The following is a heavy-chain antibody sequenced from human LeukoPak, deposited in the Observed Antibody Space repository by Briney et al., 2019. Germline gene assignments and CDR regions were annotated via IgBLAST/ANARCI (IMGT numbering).Heavy chain of an antibody. CDR1: GFTFSSYA. Sequence: PGRSLRLSCAASGFTFSSYAMHWVRQAPGKGLDWVAVISYDGSNKYYADSVKGRFTISRDNSKNTLYLQMNSLRAEDTAVYYCARDCSSTSRYVDHWGQGTLVTVSS. CDR2: ISYDGSNK. CDR3: ARDCSSTSRYVDH. V-gene: IGHV3-30-3*01. D-gene: IGHD2-2*01. J-gene: IGHJ4*02.